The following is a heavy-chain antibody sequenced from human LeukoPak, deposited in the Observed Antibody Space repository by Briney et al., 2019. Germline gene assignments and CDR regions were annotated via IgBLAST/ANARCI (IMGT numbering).Heavy chain of an antibody. CDR3: AREDDFWSGPNNNWFDP. V-gene: IGHV4-34*01. J-gene: IGHJ5*02. CDR1: GGSFSGYY. CDR2: INHSGST. D-gene: IGHD3-3*01. Sequence: NPSETLSLTCAVYGGSFSGYYWSWIRQPPGKGLEWIGEINHSGSTNYNPSLKSRVTISVDTSKNQFSLKLSSVTAADTAVYYCAREDDFWSGPNNNWFDPWGQGTLVTVSS.